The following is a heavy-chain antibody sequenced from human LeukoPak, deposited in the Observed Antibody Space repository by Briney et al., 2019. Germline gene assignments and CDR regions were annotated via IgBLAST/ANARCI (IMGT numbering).Heavy chain of an antibody. J-gene: IGHJ4*02. CDR3: SSGSMVRGVIPNRLDY. Sequence: PSQTLSLTCTVSGGSISSSSYYWGWIRQPPGKGLEWIGSIYYSGSTYYNPSLKSRVTISVDTSKNQFSLKLSSVTAADTAVYYCSSGSMVRGVIPNRLDYWGQGTLVTVSS. CDR2: IYYSGST. D-gene: IGHD3-10*01. V-gene: IGHV4-39*01. CDR1: GGSISSSSYY.